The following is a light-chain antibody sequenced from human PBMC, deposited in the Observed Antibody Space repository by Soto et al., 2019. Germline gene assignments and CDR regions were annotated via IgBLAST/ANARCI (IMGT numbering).Light chain of an antibody. CDR1: SSNIGSNT. Sequence: QSVLTQPPSASGTPGQRVTISCSGSSSNIGSNTVNWYQQLPGTAPKLLIYSNNQRPSGLPDRFSGSKSGTSASLALSGLQSEDEADYYCAAWDDSLNGHAVFGGGTQLTVL. V-gene: IGLV1-44*01. J-gene: IGLJ7*01. CDR2: SNN. CDR3: AAWDDSLNGHAV.